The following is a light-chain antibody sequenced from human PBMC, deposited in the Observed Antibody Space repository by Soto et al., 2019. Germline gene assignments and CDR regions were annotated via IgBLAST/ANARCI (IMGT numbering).Light chain of an antibody. J-gene: IGKJ4*01. CDR1: QSVSSN. Sequence: EIVMTQSPATLSVSPGERATLSCRASQSVSSNLAWYQQKPGQAPRLLIYDASTRATGIPARFSGSGSGTEYTLSIRSLQSEDSAVYYWKECSGHPFTVPFGGGTKVQIK. CDR3: KECSGHPFTVP. V-gene: IGKV3-15*01. CDR2: DAS.